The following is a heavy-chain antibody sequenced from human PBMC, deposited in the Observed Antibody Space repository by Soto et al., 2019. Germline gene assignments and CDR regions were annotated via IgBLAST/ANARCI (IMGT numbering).Heavy chain of an antibody. CDR1: GGSISSGDYY. V-gene: IGHV4-30-4*01. J-gene: IGHJ4*02. CDR3: ARVLTSVAAYY. CDR2: IYYTGNT. D-gene: IGHD3-9*01. Sequence: PSETLSLTCTVSGGSISSGDYYWTWIRQPPGKGLEWMGYIYYTGNTYYNSSLKSRLSISLDTSKNQFSLRLTSVTAADTAVYYCARVLTSVAAYYWGRGTLVTVSS.